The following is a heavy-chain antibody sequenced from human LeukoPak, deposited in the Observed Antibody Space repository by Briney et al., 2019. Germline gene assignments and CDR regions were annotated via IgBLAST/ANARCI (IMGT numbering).Heavy chain of an antibody. V-gene: IGHV4-59*01. CDR3: ARGGSYYGYFDY. CDR2: IYYSGST. J-gene: IGHJ4*02. D-gene: IGHD1-26*01. Sequence: SETLSLTCTVSGGSISSYYWSWIRQPPGKGLEWIGYIYYSGSTNYNPSLKSRVTISVDASKNQFSLKLSSVTAADTAVYYCARGGSYYGYFDYWGQGALVTVSS. CDR1: GGSISSYY.